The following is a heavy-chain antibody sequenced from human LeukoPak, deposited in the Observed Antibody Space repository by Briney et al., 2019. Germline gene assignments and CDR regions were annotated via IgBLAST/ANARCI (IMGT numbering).Heavy chain of an antibody. Sequence: GSLRLSCAASGFTFSDYYWSWIRQPPEKGLEWIGEINHSGSTNYNPSLKSRVTISVDTSKNQFSLKLSSVTAADTAMYYCARAGFGLAPHRGTPFDYWGQGTLVTVSS. J-gene: IGHJ4*02. CDR3: ARAGFGLAPHRGTPFDY. D-gene: IGHD3-10*01. CDR2: INHSGST. CDR1: GFTFSDYY. V-gene: IGHV4-34*01.